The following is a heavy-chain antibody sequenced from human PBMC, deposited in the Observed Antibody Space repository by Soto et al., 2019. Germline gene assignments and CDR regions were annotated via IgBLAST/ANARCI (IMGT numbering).Heavy chain of an antibody. CDR1: GGTFSSYA. Sequence: GASVKVSCKASGGTFSSYAISWVRQAPGQGLEWMGGIIPIFGTANYAQKFQGRVTITADESTSTAYMELSSLRSEDTAVYYCARDLYGDYAGTFDYWGQGTLVTVSS. CDR3: ARDLYGDYAGTFDY. CDR2: IIPIFGTA. D-gene: IGHD4-17*01. J-gene: IGHJ4*02. V-gene: IGHV1-69*13.